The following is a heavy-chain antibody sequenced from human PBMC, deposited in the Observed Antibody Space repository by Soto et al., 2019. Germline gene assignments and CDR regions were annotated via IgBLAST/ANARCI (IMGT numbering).Heavy chain of an antibody. CDR2: ISYDGSNK. CDR1: GFTFSSYG. D-gene: IGHD3-22*01. CDR3: AKGGDDYYYDSSGYAEPLDY. V-gene: IGHV3-30*18. J-gene: IGHJ4*02. Sequence: RRLSCAASGFTFSSYGMHWVRQAPGKGLEWVAVISYDGSNKYYADSVKGRFTISRDNSKNTLYLQMNSLRAEDTAVYYCAKGGDDYYYDSSGYAEPLDYWGQGTLVTVSS.